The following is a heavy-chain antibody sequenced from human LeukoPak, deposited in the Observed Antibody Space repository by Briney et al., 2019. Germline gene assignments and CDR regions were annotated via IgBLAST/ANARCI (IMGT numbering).Heavy chain of an antibody. V-gene: IGHV4-39*07. D-gene: IGHD1-26*01. J-gene: IGHJ4*02. CDR2: IYYSGST. CDR3: ARDLVGATGDY. CDR1: GGSISSSGYY. Sequence: PSETLSLTCTVSGGSISSSGYYWGWIRQPPGKGLEWIGSIYYSGSTYYNPSLKSRVTISVDTSKNQFSLKLSSVTAADTAVYYCARDLVGATGDYWGQGTLVTVSS.